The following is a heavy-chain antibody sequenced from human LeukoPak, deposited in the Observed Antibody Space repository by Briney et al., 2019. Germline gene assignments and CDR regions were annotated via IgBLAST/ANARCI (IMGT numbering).Heavy chain of an antibody. V-gene: IGHV4-31*03. CDR1: GGSFSTGGYY. D-gene: IGHD2-21*01. CDR2: IYYSGST. J-gene: IGHJ4*02. CDR3: ARGQGYFPFDY. Sequence: SQTLSFTCTVSGGSFSTGGYYWSWIRQHPGKGLEWIGYIYYSGSTYYNPSLKSRVTISLDTSKNQFSLKLSSVTAADTAVYYCARGQGYFPFDYWGQGTLVTVSS.